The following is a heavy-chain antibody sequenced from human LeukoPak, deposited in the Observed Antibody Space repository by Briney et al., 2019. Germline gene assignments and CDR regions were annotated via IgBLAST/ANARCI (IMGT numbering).Heavy chain of an antibody. J-gene: IGHJ6*03. V-gene: IGHV3-23*01. CDR2: ISGSGGST. Sequence: GGSLRLSCAASGFTFSSYAMSWVRQAPGKGLEWVSAISGSGGSTYYADSVKGRFTISRDNSKNTLYLQVNSLRAEDTAVYYCAKGGNDILSYYYYYTDVWGKGTTVTVSS. D-gene: IGHD3-9*01. CDR3: AKGGNDILSYYYYYTDV. CDR1: GFTFSSYA.